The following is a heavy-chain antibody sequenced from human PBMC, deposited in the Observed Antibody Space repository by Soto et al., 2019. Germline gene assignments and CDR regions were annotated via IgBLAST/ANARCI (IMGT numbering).Heavy chain of an antibody. V-gene: IGHV1-18*04. J-gene: IGHJ4*02. CDR2: VSTYNGDT. D-gene: IGHD3-3*01. CDR1: GYTFSNYG. Sequence: QVQLVQSGAEVRKPGASVKVSCKASGYTFSNYGIYWLRQAPGQGLEWLGWVSTYNGDTNYAQKFHDRVTMTTHTSTNTASMELRSLKSYDTAVYYCARGHFDFWSGYPIEYWGQGTSVTVSS. CDR3: ARGHFDFWSGYPIEY.